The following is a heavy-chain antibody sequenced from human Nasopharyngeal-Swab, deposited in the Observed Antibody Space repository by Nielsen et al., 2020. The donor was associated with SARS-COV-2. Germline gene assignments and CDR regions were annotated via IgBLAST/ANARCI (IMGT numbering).Heavy chain of an antibody. CDR3: ARNPPRGSGFDF. CDR1: GFSLNTSGMC. Sequence: SGPTLVKPTQTLTLTCTFSGFSLNTSGMCLTWIHQPPGKALEWLALIDWDEDKYYSTSLKTRLTISKDTSKNQVVLTMTNMDQADTATYYCARNPPRGSGFDFWGQGILVTVSS. CDR2: IDWDEDK. J-gene: IGHJ4*02. D-gene: IGHD6-19*01. V-gene: IGHV2-70*01.